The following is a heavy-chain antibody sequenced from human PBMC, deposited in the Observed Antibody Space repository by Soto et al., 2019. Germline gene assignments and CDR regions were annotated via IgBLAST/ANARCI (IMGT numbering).Heavy chain of an antibody. D-gene: IGHD6-19*01. Sequence: QVQLQESGPGLVKPSETLSLTCTVSGGSISSYYWSWIRQPPGKGLEWIGYIYYSGSTNYNPSLKSRATISVDTSKNQFSLKLSSVTAADTAVYYCARAKEWLAAFDIWGQGTMVTVSS. CDR3: ARAKEWLAAFDI. V-gene: IGHV4-59*01. J-gene: IGHJ3*02. CDR2: IYYSGST. CDR1: GGSISSYY.